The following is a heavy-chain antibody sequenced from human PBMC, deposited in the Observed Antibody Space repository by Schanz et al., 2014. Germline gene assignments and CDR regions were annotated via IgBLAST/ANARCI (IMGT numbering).Heavy chain of an antibody. CDR1: GYTFTEYT. CDR2: INSANGNT. J-gene: IGHJ4*02. D-gene: IGHD6-19*01. CDR3: ARGGYSSGWYDRDIAHFDY. V-gene: IGHV1-3*01. Sequence: QVQLVQSGPEVEKPGASVKVSCKTSGYTFTEYTMYWLRQAPGQRLEWMGWINSANGNTKYSHRFQGRVTMTADTSTSTAYMELRSLRSDDTAVYYCARGGYSSGWYDRDIAHFDYWGQGTLVTVSS.